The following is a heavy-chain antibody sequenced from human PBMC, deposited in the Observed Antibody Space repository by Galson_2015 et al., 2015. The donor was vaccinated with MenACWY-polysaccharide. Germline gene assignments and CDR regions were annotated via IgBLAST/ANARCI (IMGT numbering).Heavy chain of an antibody. D-gene: IGHD2-15*01. CDR1: GLTFSNWW. CDR3: AQLGGTCSFNWFDP. J-gene: IGHJ5*02. V-gene: IGHV3-23*01. CDR2: IDYSGRAT. Sequence: SLRLSCAASGLTFSNWWMTWVRQAPGKGLDWVSAIDYSGRATFYADSVRGRFTVSKDNSKNTLSLQMNSLRVEDTAIYYCAQLGGTCSFNWFDPWGQGTLVTVSS.